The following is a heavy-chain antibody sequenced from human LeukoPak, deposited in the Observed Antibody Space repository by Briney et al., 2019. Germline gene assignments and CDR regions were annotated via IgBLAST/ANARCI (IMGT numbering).Heavy chain of an antibody. CDR2: ISSSGSTI. D-gene: IGHD6-19*01. V-gene: IGHV3-11*01. J-gene: IGHJ4*02. CDR3: ARVGSSGWYVTYYFDY. Sequence: PGGSLRLSCAASGFTFSDYYMSWIRKAPGKGREWVSYISSSGSTIYYADSVKGRFTISRDNAKNSLYLQMNSLRAEDTAVYYCARVGSSGWYVTYYFDYWGQGTLVTVSS. CDR1: GFTFSDYY.